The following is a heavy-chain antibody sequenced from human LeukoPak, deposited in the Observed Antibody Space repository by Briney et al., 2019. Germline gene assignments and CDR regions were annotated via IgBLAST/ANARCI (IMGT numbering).Heavy chain of an antibody. CDR1: GYSVSSGYY. CDR3: ARRIANYYDSSGYYRNWFDP. D-gene: IGHD3-22*01. J-gene: IGHJ5*02. Sequence: SETLSLTCGVSGYSVSSGYYWGWIRQPPGKGLEWIGGIYHSGSTYYNPSLKSRVIISVDTSKNQFSLRLSSVIAADTAVYYCARRIANYYDSSGYYRNWFDPWGQGTLVTVSS. V-gene: IGHV4-38-2*01. CDR2: IYHSGST.